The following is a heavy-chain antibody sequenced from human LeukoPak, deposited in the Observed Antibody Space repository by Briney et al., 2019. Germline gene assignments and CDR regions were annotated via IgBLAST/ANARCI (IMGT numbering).Heavy chain of an antibody. Sequence: SVKVSCKASGGTFSSYAISWVRQAPGQGLEWMGRIIPILGIANYAQKLQGRVTITADKSTSTAYMELSSLRSEDTAVYYCARNEGGYYYFDYWGQGTLVTVSS. D-gene: IGHD6-13*01. CDR1: GGTFSSYA. CDR2: IIPILGIA. V-gene: IGHV1-69*04. J-gene: IGHJ4*02. CDR3: ARNEGGYYYFDY.